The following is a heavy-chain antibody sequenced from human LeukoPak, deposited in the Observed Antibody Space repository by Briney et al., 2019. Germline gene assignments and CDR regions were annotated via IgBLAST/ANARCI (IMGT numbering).Heavy chain of an antibody. J-gene: IGHJ4*02. CDR3: ARPHSSIWYNGNYYFDY. D-gene: IGHD6-13*01. Sequence: SETLSLTCTVSGGSISSSSYYWGWIRQPPGKGLEWIGSIYYSGSTYYNPSLKSRVTISVDTSKNQFSLKPSSVTAADTAVYYCARPHSSIWYNGNYYFDYWGQGTLVTVSS. CDR1: GGSISSSSYY. V-gene: IGHV4-39*07. CDR2: IYYSGST.